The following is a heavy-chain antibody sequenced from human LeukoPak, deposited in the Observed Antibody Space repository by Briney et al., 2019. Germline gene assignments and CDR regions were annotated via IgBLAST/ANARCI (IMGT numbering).Heavy chain of an antibody. CDR3: AAGPGGYSYGYDNWFDP. V-gene: IGHV1-58*02. CDR1: GFTFTSSA. J-gene: IGHJ5*02. Sequence: ASVKVSCKASGFTFTSSAMQWVRQARGQRLEWIGWIVVGCGNTSYAQKFQERATTTRDMSTTTAYMELSSLTSEDTAVYYCAAGPGGYSYGYDNWFDPWGQGTLVTVSS. D-gene: IGHD5-18*01. CDR2: IVVGCGNT.